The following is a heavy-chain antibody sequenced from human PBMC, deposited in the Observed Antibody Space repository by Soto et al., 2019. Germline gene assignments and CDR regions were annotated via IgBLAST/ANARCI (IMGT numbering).Heavy chain of an antibody. J-gene: IGHJ3*02. CDR2: IYYSGST. CDR3: ARHLTDYYDSSGPMDAFDI. Sequence: PSGTLSLTCTVSGGSFSGGDFYWSWIGQPPGKGLEWIGYIYYSGSTYYNPSFKSRVPISVDTSKNQFSLKLSSVTGADTAVYYCARHLTDYYDSSGPMDAFDIWGQGTMVTVSS. CDR1: GGSFSGGDFY. D-gene: IGHD3-22*01. V-gene: IGHV4-30-4*01.